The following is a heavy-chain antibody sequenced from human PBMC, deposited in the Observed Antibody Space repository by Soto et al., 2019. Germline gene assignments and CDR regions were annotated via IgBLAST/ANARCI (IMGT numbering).Heavy chain of an antibody. V-gene: IGHV3-30-3*01. J-gene: IGHJ4*02. Sequence: QVHLVESGGGVVQPGGSLRLSCVASGFTFGTYGIHWVRQAPGKGLQWVALVSYEGANTYYAASVKGRFTISRDNSKNTLYLQMNSLRAEDTAVYYCARVYFSDLVAFDYWGQGTLVTVSS. CDR2: VSYEGANT. CDR3: ARVYFSDLVAFDY. D-gene: IGHD2-21*01. CDR1: GFTFGTYG.